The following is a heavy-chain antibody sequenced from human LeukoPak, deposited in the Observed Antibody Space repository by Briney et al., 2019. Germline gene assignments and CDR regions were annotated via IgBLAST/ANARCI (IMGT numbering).Heavy chain of an antibody. V-gene: IGHV4-39*01. CDR1: GGSIGSSNYY. CDR3: ARRGITYSSSFFAF. CDR2: IFYSGNT. D-gene: IGHD1-26*01. J-gene: IGHJ4*02. Sequence: SETLSLTCTVAGGSIGSSNYYWGWIRQPPGKGLEWIGHIFYSGNTYYNPSLKSRVTISVDTSKNQFSLHLSSVTAADTATYYCARRGITYSSSFFAFWGQGTLVTGSS.